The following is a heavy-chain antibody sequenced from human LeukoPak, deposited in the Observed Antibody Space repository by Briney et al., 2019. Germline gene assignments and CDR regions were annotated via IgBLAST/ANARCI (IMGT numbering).Heavy chain of an antibody. CDR3: AREELRWGPFDP. D-gene: IGHD4-23*01. CDR2: IYYTGSA. V-gene: IGHV4-39*07. CDR1: GGSISSSSYY. J-gene: IGHJ5*02. Sequence: SETLSLTCTVSGGSISSSSYYWGWIRQPPGKGLEWIGTIYYTGSAYYNPSLKSRVTISADTSKNQFSLKLSSVTAADTAVYYCAREELRWGPFDPWGQGTLVTVSS.